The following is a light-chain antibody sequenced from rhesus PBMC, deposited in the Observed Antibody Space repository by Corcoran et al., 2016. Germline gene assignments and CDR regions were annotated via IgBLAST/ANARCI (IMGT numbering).Light chain of an antibody. CDR2: WAY. J-gene: IGKJ1*01. CDR1: QSLLYISNNQTY. CDR3: RQYYSYPRT. V-gene: IGKV4-1*01. Sequence: IVMTQSPDSLPVSLGERVTINCKSSQSLLYISNNQTYLAWYQQKRAQAPKLLLYWAYTRESWVRNRISGDGSGTDVTHTISGLQAEDVTVYCCRQYYSYPRTFGQETKVEIK.